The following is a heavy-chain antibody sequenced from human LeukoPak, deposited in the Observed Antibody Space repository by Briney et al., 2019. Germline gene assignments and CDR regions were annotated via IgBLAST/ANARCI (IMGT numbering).Heavy chain of an antibody. CDR1: GFTFSNYA. D-gene: IGHD4-17*01. Sequence: GGALRLSCAASGFTFSNYAMSWVRQAPARGREWVAAISGSGDSTYYADSVKGRFTISRDNSKNALYLQRNSLRAGDTAVYYGAKDLHDYGHYWGQGTLVTVSS. CDR2: ISGSGDST. J-gene: IGHJ4*02. CDR3: AKDLHDYGHY. V-gene: IGHV3-23*01.